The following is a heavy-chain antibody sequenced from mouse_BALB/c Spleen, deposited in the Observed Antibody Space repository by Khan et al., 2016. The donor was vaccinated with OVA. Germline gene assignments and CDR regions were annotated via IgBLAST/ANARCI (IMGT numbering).Heavy chain of an antibody. CDR2: INPSTGYT. Sequence: VQLQQSGAELAKPGASVKMSCKASGYTFSTYWMHWVKQRPGQGLEWIGYINPSTGYTYYNQTFKDKATLTADKSSSTAYMQLSSLTSKDSAVYDCARDRIDYWGQGTTLTVSS. V-gene: IGHV1-7*01. CDR3: ARDRIDY. J-gene: IGHJ2*01. CDR1: GYTFSTYW.